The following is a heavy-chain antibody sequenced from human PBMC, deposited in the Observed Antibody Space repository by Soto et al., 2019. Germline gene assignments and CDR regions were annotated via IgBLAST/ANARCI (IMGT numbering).Heavy chain of an antibody. V-gene: IGHV4-31*03. D-gene: IGHD6-13*01. J-gene: IGHJ5*02. CDR2: IYDSGST. Sequence: SETLSLTCTVSGGSISSGGYYWSWIRHHPGKGLEWIGYIYDSGSTDYNPSLKSRVTISVDTSKNQFSLQVTSVTAADTGVYYCARARSTSWLLATRFDPWGQGALVTVSS. CDR1: GGSISSGGYY. CDR3: ARARSTSWLLATRFDP.